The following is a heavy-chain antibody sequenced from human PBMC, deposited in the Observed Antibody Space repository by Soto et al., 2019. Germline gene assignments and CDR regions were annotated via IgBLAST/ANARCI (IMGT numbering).Heavy chain of an antibody. CDR2: VYYSESA. J-gene: IGHJ4*02. V-gene: IGHV4-30-4*01. D-gene: IGHD6-13*01. Sequence: QVQLQESGPGLVKPSQTLSLTCTVSGGSSRSSDYYWSWIRQPPGKGLEWIGYVYYSESAYYNPSLQIRGLISIDTSKNQFALTLSSVTAADTAVYYCARVIITATGTSGFHSWCQGTLVTVSS. CDR1: GGSSRSSDYY. CDR3: ARVIITATGTSGFHS.